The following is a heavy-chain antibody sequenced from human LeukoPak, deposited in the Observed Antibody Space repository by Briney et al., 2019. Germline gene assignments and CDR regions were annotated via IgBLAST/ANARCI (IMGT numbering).Heavy chain of an antibody. D-gene: IGHD3-3*01. J-gene: IGHJ6*03. Sequence: SETLSLTCTVSGGSISNFSWSWIREPPGKGLEWIGFLYYTGNTTYSPSLKSRVTISLDTSKNQFSLKLSSVTAADTAVYYCARDRQFRFYYYYMDVWGKGTTVTVSS. CDR3: ARDRQFRFYYYYMDV. V-gene: IGHV4-59*12. CDR2: LYYTGNT. CDR1: GGSISNFS.